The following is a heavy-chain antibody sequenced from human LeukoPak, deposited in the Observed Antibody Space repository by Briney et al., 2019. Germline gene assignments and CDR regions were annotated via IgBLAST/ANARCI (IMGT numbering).Heavy chain of an antibody. D-gene: IGHD1-26*01. CDR3: ARGGGPHDAFDI. CDR2: INPNSGGT. Sequence: ASVKVSCKASGYTFTGYYMHWVRQAPGQGLEWMGWINPNSGGTNYAQKFQGRVTMTRDTSISTAYMELSSLRSEDTAVYYCARGGGPHDAFDIWGQGTMVTVSS. V-gene: IGHV1-2*02. J-gene: IGHJ3*02. CDR1: GYTFTGYY.